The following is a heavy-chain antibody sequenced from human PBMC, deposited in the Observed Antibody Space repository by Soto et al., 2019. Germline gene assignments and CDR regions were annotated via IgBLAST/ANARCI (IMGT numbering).Heavy chain of an antibody. J-gene: IGHJ5*02. CDR2: INHSGRT. V-gene: IGHV4-34*01. Sequence: PSETLSLTCAVYGGSFSGYCWSWIRQPPGKGLEWIGEINHSGRTNYNPSLKSRVTISVDTSKSQFSLKLSSVTAADTAVYYCASQGSYSYATAWGQGTLVTVS. D-gene: IGHD5-18*01. CDR3: ASQGSYSYATA. CDR1: GGSFSGYC.